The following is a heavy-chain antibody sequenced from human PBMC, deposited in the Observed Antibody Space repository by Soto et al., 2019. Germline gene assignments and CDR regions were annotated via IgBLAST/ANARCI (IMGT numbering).Heavy chain of an antibody. D-gene: IGHD5-18*01. V-gene: IGHV4-39*01. J-gene: IGHJ4*02. Sequence: SETLSLTCTVSGGSISSNSYYWAWLRQPPGKGLEWIGSGYHGGNTYYNPSHKSRVTISVDTSTNQFSLKLNSVTAADTAVYYCARHLSGYGYLYFEYWGQG. CDR3: ARHLSGYGYLYFEY. CDR2: GYHGGNT. CDR1: GGSISSNSYY.